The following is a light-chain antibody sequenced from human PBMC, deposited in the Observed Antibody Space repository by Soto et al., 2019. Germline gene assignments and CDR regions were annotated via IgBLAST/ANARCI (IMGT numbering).Light chain of an antibody. V-gene: IGKV3-20*01. Sequence: ENVLTQSPGTLSLSPGERVTLSCRARQSVSNNYLAWYQQKPGQAPRVLIFDASRRAAGIPDRFSGRGSGTDFTLTISRLEPEDFAVYYCQQYGTSSKYTFGQGTKLEIK. CDR3: QQYGTSSKYT. CDR1: QSVSNNY. CDR2: DAS. J-gene: IGKJ2*01.